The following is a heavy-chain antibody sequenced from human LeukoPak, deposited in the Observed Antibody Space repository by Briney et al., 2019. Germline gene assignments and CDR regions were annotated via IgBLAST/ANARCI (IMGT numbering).Heavy chain of an antibody. CDR1: GFTFSSYG. D-gene: IGHD3-3*01. CDR2: IRYDGSNK. V-gene: IGHV3-30*02. Sequence: GRSLRLSCAASGFTFSSYGMHWVRQAPGKGLEWVAFIRYDGSNKYYADSVKGRFTISRDNSKNTLYLQMNSLRAEDTAVYYCAKQGTHDFWSGYSMGDYYYYYMDVWGKGTTVTVSS. J-gene: IGHJ6*03. CDR3: AKQGTHDFWSGYSMGDYYYYYMDV.